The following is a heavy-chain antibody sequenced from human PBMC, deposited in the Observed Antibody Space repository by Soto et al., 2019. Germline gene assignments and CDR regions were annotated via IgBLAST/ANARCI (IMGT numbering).Heavy chain of an antibody. CDR3: AGDSSGYSYDAFDI. Sequence: GGSLRLSCAASGFTFISYWMHWVRQAPGKGLVWVSRINSGGSTTSYADSVKGRLTISRDNAKNTLYLQMNSLRAEDTAVYYCAGDSSGYSYDAFDIWGQGTMVTVSS. CDR2: INSGGSTT. J-gene: IGHJ3*02. V-gene: IGHV3-74*01. D-gene: IGHD3-22*01. CDR1: GFTFISYW.